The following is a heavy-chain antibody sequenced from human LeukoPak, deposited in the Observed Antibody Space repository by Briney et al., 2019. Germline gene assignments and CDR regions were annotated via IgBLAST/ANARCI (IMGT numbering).Heavy chain of an antibody. Sequence: TSETLSLTCTVSGGSISSSSYYWGWIRQPPGKGLEWIGSVYYTGASYYNPSLKSRVTISIDTSKKHFSLKLTSVTAADTAVYYCARGAPPQNWGQGTLVTVSS. CDR1: GGSISSSSYY. V-gene: IGHV4-39*07. J-gene: IGHJ4*02. CDR2: VYYTGAS. CDR3: ARGAPPQN.